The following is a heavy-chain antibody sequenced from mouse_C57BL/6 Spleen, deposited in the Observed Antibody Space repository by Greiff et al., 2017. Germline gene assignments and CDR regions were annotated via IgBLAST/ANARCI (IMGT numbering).Heavy chain of an antibody. CDR1: GYTFTDYN. D-gene: IGHD1-1*01. Sequence: EVPLQQSGPELVKPGASVKMSCKASGYTFTDYNMHWVKQSHGKSLEWIGYINPNNGGTSYNQKFKGKDTLTVNQSSSTAYMELRSLTSEDSAFYYCARGGYYGSSLYAMDYWGQGTSVTVSA. V-gene: IGHV1-22*01. CDR3: ARGGYYGSSLYAMDY. J-gene: IGHJ4*01. CDR2: INPNNGGT.